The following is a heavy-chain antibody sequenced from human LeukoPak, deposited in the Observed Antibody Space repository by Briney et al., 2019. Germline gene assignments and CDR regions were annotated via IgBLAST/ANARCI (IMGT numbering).Heavy chain of an antibody. Sequence: PSQTLSLTCTVSGGSISSGDYYWSWIRQPPGKGLEWIGYIYYSGSTYYNPSLKSRVTISVDTSKNQFSLKLSSVTAADTAVYCCARSQLPLSGFDYWGQGTLVTVSS. CDR1: GGSISSGDYY. J-gene: IGHJ4*02. CDR3: ARSQLPLSGFDY. V-gene: IGHV4-30-4*01. D-gene: IGHD2-15*01. CDR2: IYYSGST.